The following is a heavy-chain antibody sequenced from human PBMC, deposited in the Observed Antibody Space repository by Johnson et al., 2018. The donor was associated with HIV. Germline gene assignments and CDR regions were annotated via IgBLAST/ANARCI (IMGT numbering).Heavy chain of an antibody. J-gene: IGHJ3*02. CDR1: GFTFSSYG. CDR2: IRYDGSNK. Sequence: QVQLVESGGGLVQPGGSLRLSCAASGFTFSSYGMHWVRQAPGKGLEWVAFIRYDGSNKYYADSVKGRFTISRDNSKNTLYLQMSSLRAGDTAVYYCARGRASWELYDAFEIWGQGTMVIVSS. V-gene: IGHV3-30*02. CDR3: ARGRASWELYDAFEI. D-gene: IGHD1-26*01.